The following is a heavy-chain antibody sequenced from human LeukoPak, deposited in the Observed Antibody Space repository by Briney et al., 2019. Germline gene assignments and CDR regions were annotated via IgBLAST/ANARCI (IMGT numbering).Heavy chain of an antibody. V-gene: IGHV3-15*01. D-gene: IGHD3-10*01. CDR1: GFTFSNAW. CDR2: IKSKIRGGTT. Sequence: PGGSLRLSCAASGFTFSNAWMYWVRQAPGKGLEWVGRIKSKIRGGTTDYAAPVKGRFTISRDDSKNTLYLQMNSLKTEDTAVYYCTTDAPYYYGSGTKTDAFDLWGQGTMVTVSS. CDR3: TTDAPYYYGSGTKTDAFDL. J-gene: IGHJ3*01.